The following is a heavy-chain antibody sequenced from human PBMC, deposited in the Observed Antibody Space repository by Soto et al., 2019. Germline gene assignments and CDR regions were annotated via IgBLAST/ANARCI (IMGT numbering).Heavy chain of an antibody. Sequence: QVQLQESGPGLVKPSQTLSLTCTVSGGSISSGGYYWSWIRQHPGKGLEWIGYIYYSGSTYYNPSLKSRVTISVDTSKNQFSLKLSSVTAADTAVYYCARSIAAAGGYYYGMDVWGQGTTVTVSS. J-gene: IGHJ6*02. CDR1: GGSISSGGYY. CDR3: ARSIAAAGGYYYGMDV. V-gene: IGHV4-31*03. D-gene: IGHD6-13*01. CDR2: IYYSGST.